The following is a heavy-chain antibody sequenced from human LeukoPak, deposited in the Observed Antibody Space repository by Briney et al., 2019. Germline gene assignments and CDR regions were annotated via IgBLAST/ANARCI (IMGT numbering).Heavy chain of an antibody. J-gene: IGHJ4*02. V-gene: IGHV3-23*01. CDR1: GFTFNNYG. CDR2: ISGGGGST. CDR3: AKSRGSSWYFDY. Sequence: GGTLRLSCAASGFTFNNYGMNWVRQAPGKGLEWVSGISGGGGSTYYADSVKGRFTISRDNSKNTLYLQMNSLRAEDTAVYYCAKSRGSSWYFDYWGQGTLVTVSS. D-gene: IGHD6-13*01.